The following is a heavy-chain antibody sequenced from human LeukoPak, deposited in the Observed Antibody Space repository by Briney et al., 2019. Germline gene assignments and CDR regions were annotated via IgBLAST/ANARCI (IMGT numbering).Heavy chain of an antibody. V-gene: IGHV3-30*04. CDR2: ISTDGRDI. CDR1: GFTFSRYP. Sequence: PGRSLRLSCAASGFTFSRYPMHWVRQAPGKGLEWVAVISTDGRDIKYADSVKGRFTISRDSSKNTLYLQMNSLRGDDTAVYYCARDAQISAAAYYFDYWGQGTLVTASS. D-gene: IGHD6-13*01. J-gene: IGHJ4*02. CDR3: ARDAQISAAAYYFDY.